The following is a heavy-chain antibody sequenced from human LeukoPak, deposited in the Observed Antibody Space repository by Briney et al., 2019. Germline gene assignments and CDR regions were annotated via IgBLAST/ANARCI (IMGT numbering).Heavy chain of an antibody. CDR3: ARDLDSSSSLDY. D-gene: IGHD6-6*01. J-gene: IGHJ4*02. V-gene: IGHV1-2*02. Sequence: ASVKVSCKASGYNFTGYYMHWVRQAPGQGLEWMGWIHPSSGATNYAQTFQGRVTMTRDTSFSTAYMELSRLRSDDTAMFYCARDLDSSSSLDYWGQGTLVTVSS. CDR2: IHPSSGAT. CDR1: GYNFTGYY.